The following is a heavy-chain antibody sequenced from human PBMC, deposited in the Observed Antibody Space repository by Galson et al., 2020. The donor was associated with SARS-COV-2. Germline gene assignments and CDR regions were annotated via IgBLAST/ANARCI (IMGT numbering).Heavy chain of an antibody. J-gene: IGHJ6*03. CDR3: AKAPEYSRRRRREGKGKKRKRKGKEKEGEEKEKKERRGKGRRGRGEREGGEKGKKGR. Sequence: GGSLRLSCAASGFTFSSYAMSWVRQAPGKGLEWVSAISGSGGSTYYADSVKGRFTISRDNSKNTLYLQMNSLRAEDTAVYYCAKAPEYSRRRRREGKGKKRKRKGKEKEGEEKEKKERRGKGRRGRGEREGGEKGKKGRRGKG. CDR2: ISGSGGST. D-gene: IGHD6-6*01. V-gene: IGHV3-23*01. CDR1: GFTFSSYA.